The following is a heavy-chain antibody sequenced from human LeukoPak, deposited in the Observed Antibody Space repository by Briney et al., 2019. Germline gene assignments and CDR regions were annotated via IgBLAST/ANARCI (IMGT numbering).Heavy chain of an antibody. CDR1: GFTFSSYW. CDR3: TKRSGVYSDNSGFFDY. V-gene: IGHV3-7*03. J-gene: IGHJ4*02. CDR2: INHNGNVN. Sequence: GGSLRLSCAASGFTFSSYWMNWARQAPGKGLEWVASINHNGNVNYYVDSVKGRFTISRDNAKNTVLLQMDSLRAEDTAIYYCTKRSGVYSDNSGFFDYWGQGSLVTVSS. D-gene: IGHD1-26*01.